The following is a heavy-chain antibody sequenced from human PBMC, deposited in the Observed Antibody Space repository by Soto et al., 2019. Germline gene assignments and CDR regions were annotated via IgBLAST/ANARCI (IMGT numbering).Heavy chain of an antibody. CDR2: ISGDGGSP. J-gene: IGHJ4*02. CDR3: AKGDGAAYCSSASCSIDY. CDR1: RFSFDDYT. D-gene: IGHD2-2*01. V-gene: IGHV3-43*01. Sequence: PGGALRLTCEDSRFSFDDYTMQWVRQLLGQGPGGFYLISGDGGSPYDANSVKGRFIISRKNSKICLYLQMNSLRTENTALYYCAKGDGAAYCSSASCSIDYWGQGTQGTVSS.